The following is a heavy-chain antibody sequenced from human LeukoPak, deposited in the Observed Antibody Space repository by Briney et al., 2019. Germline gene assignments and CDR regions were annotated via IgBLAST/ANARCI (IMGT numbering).Heavy chain of an antibody. CDR2: IYPGDSDT. CDR1: GYSFTSYW. J-gene: IGHJ3*02. D-gene: IGHD3-10*01. Sequence: GESLKISCNGSGYSFTSYWIGWVRQMPGKGLEWMGIIYPGDSDTRYSPSFQGQVTISADKSISTAYLQWSSLKASDTAMYYCARRVADYYGSGSYGAFDIWGQGTMVTVSS. CDR3: ARRVADYYGSGSYGAFDI. V-gene: IGHV5-51*01.